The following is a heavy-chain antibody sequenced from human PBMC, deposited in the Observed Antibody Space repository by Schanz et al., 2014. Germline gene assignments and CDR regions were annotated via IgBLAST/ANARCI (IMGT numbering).Heavy chain of an antibody. D-gene: IGHD6-19*01. V-gene: IGHV3-23*01. CDR3: VKTDAGWRFDY. CDR2: ISARGDGT. CDR1: GFTFTTFA. J-gene: IGHJ4*02. Sequence: EQVLESGGGFVQPGGSLRLSCATSGFTFTTFAMTWVRQAPGKGLEWVSGISARGDGTNYGDSVRGRFTISRDNSRNTVYLQMNNVGVDDTATYYCVKTDAGWRFDYWGQGTLVIVSS.